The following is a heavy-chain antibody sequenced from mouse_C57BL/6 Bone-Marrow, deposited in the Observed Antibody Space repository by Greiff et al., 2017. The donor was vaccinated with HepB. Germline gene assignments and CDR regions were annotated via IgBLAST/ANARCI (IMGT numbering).Heavy chain of an antibody. J-gene: IGHJ2*01. Sequence: EVKLQESGAELVRPGASVKLSCTASGFNINDDYMHWVKQRPEQGLEWIGWIDPENGDTEYASKFQGKATITADTSSNTAYLQLSSLTSEDTAVYYCTTGIYYFDYWGQGTTLTVSS. CDR2: IDPENGDT. CDR3: TTGIYYFDY. V-gene: IGHV14-4*01. CDR1: GFNINDDY.